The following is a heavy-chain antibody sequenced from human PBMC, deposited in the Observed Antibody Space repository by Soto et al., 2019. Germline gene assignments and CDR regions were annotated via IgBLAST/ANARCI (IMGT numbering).Heavy chain of an antibody. CDR1: GYTFTGYY. Sequence: ASVKVSCKASGYTFTGYYMHWVRQAPGQGLEWMGWINPNSGGTNYAQKFQGWVTMTRDTSISTAYMELSRLRSDDTAVYYCARDRRSSSSFCYDYQGQGSRFTVSS. V-gene: IGHV1-2*04. CDR3: ARDRRSSSSFCYDY. CDR2: INPNSGGT. D-gene: IGHD6-6*01. J-gene: IGHJ4*02.